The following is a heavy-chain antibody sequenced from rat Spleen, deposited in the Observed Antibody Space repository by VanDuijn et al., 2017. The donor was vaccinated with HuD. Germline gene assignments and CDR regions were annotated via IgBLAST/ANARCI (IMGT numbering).Heavy chain of an antibody. CDR2: ISYEGSST. CDR1: GFTFSDYY. D-gene: IGHD4-2*01. J-gene: IGHJ1*01. V-gene: IGHV5-22*01. CDR3: ARHGEGSTWYFDF. Sequence: EVQLVESGGGLVQPGRSLKLSCAASGFTFSDYYMAWVRQAPKKGLEWVASISYEGSSTYYGDSVKGRFTISRDNAKSTLYLQMNSLRSEETATYYCARHGEGSTWYFDFWGPGTMVTVSS.